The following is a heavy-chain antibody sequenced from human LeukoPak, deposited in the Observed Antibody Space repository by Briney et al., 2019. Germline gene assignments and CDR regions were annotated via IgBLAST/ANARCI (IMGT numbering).Heavy chain of an antibody. CDR1: GFTFSSYE. Sequence: PGGSLRLSCAASGFTFSSYEMNWVRQAPGEGLEWVSYISRSGDTIYYADSVKGRFTMSRDNSKNPLYLQMKSLRTEDTALYYCGRDHVYGGADYWGQGTLVTVSS. CDR3: GRDHVYGGADY. D-gene: IGHD4-23*01. CDR2: ISRSGDTI. J-gene: IGHJ4*02. V-gene: IGHV3-48*03.